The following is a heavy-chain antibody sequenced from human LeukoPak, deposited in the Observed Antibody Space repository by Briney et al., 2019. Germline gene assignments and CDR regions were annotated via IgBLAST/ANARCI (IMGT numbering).Heavy chain of an antibody. D-gene: IGHD1-26*01. CDR2: IDSGGST. V-gene: IGHV3-53*05. CDR1: GFTVSSNY. CDR3: AREDLSVGAFDY. J-gene: IGHJ4*02. Sequence: GGSLRLSCAASGFTVSSNYMSWVRQAPGKGLEWVSVIDSGGSTYNADSVKGRFTISRDNSKNTLYLQMNSLRAEDTAVYYCAREDLSVGAFDYWGQGTLVTVSS.